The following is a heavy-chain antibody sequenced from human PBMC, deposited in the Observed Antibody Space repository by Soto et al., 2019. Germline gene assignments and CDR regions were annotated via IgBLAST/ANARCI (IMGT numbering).Heavy chain of an antibody. CDR1: GCTFSSYA. CDR2: ISSNGGST. J-gene: IGHJ3*02. D-gene: IGHD4-4*01. V-gene: IGHV3-64*01. Sequence: EVQLVESGGGLVPPGGSLRLSCAAYGCTFSSYAMHWVRQAPGKGLEYVSAISSNGGSTYYANSVKGRFTISRDNSKNTLYLQMGSLRAEDMAVYYCAREEDYSKYHNAFDIWGQGTMVPVSS. CDR3: AREEDYSKYHNAFDI.